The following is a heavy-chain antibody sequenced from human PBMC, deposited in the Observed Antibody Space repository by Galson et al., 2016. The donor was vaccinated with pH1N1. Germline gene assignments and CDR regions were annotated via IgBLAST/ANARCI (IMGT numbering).Heavy chain of an antibody. CDR3: ARRPVVVSDRYYYFYDLDV. Sequence: SVKVSCKASGDTFSSSAISWVRQAPRQGLEWMGGIIPIHGIADYPQHFQGRVTITAYESTSTAYMELNSLEYEDTAVYYCARRPVVVSDRYYYFYDLDVWGQGTTVTVSS. J-gene: IGHJ6*02. D-gene: IGHD2-21*01. CDR1: GDTFSSSA. CDR2: IIPIHGIA. V-gene: IGHV1-69*10.